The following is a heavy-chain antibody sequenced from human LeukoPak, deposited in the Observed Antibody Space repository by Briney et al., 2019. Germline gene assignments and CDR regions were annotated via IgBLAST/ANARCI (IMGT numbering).Heavy chain of an antibody. CDR2: IYYDGNT. V-gene: IGHV4-39*07. CDR1: GGSITSSSSY. Sequence: SETLSLTCTVSGGSITSSSSYWGWIRQPPGKGLEWIGSIYYDGNTYYNPSLKSQVTISVDTSKNQFSLKLTSVTAADTAVYYCARELYSGSYPDAFDIWGQGTLVTVSS. J-gene: IGHJ3*02. D-gene: IGHD1-26*01. CDR3: ARELYSGSYPDAFDI.